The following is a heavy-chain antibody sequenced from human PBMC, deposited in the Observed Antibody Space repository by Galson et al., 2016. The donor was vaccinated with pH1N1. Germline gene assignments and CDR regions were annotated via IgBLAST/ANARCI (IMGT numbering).Heavy chain of an antibody. V-gene: IGHV1-2*06. Sequence: SVKVSCKASGYTFTGYYMHWVRQAPGQGLEWMGRINPNSGGTNYAQKFQGRVTMTRDTSISTAYMELSRLRSDGTAVYYCARVYSRGGTYYPDAFDIWGQGTMVTVSS. CDR3: ARVYSRGGTYYPDAFDI. D-gene: IGHD1-26*01. CDR1: GYTFTGYY. J-gene: IGHJ3*02. CDR2: INPNSGGT.